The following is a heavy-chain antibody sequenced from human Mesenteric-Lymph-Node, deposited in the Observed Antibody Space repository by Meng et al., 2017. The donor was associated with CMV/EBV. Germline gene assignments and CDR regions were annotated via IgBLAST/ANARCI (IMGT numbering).Heavy chain of an antibody. Sequence: GESLKISCAASGITFSNAWMSWVRQAPGKGLQWVGRIKSKTDGGTTDYAAPVKGRFTISRDESKNTLYLQMNSLKTEDTGVYYCARTTYCSTTTCERQFDYWGQGTLVTVSS. CDR2: IKSKTDGGTT. J-gene: IGHJ4*02. CDR1: GITFSNAW. CDR3: ARTTYCSTTTCERQFDY. D-gene: IGHD2-2*01. V-gene: IGHV3-15*01.